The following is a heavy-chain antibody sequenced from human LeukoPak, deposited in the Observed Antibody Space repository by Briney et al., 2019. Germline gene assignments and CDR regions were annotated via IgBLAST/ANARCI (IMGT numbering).Heavy chain of an antibody. V-gene: IGHV1-46*01. CDR3: ARDNSVGDTAWWFDP. CDR1: GYTFTGYY. CDR2: INPSGSST. J-gene: IGHJ5*02. Sequence: ASVKVSCKTSGYTFTGYYMHWVRQAPGQGLEWMGLINPSGSSTSYAQKFQGRLSLTRDMSTSTDYMELSSLRSEDTAVYYCARDNSVGDTAWWFDPWGQGTLVTVSS. D-gene: IGHD1-26*01.